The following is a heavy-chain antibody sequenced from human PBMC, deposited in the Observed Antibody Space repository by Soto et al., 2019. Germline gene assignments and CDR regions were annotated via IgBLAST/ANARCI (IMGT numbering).Heavy chain of an antibody. D-gene: IGHD5-12*01. CDR1: GFAFSSTG. CDR2: IWYDGSNQ. Sequence: GGSLRLSCVASGFAFSSTGIHWVRQAPGKGLEWVSIIWYDGSNQYYADSVKGRFTISRDNSNNRVYLQMNNLRADDTAVYYCARDNGYDAATLDYWGQGTLVTVSS. V-gene: IGHV3-33*01. CDR3: ARDNGYDAATLDY. J-gene: IGHJ4*02.